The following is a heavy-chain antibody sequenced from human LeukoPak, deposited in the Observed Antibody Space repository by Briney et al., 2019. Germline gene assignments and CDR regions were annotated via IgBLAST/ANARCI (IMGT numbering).Heavy chain of an antibody. Sequence: SETLSLTCAVYGGSFSGYYWSWIRQPPGKGLEWIGEINHSGSTNYNPSLKSRVTISVDTSKNQFSLKLSSVTAADTAVYYCARVVCSGGSFYSFDYWGQGTLVTVSS. D-gene: IGHD2-15*01. CDR3: ARVVCSGGSFYSFDY. CDR1: GGSFSGYY. V-gene: IGHV4-34*01. J-gene: IGHJ4*02. CDR2: INHSGST.